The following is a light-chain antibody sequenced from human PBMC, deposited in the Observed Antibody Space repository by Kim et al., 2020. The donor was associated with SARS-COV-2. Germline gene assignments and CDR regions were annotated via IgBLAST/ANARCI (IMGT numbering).Light chain of an antibody. J-gene: IGKJ2*01. CDR3: QQSHDFPYT. V-gene: IGKV1-39*01. Sequence: DIQLTQSPSSLSASVGDRVTITCRASQYVSSSLNWYRQKPGKAPRLLIYDASSLQTGVPPRLSGSGSGTYFTLTISSLQPDDFATYFCQQSHDFPYTFGRGTKLEI. CDR1: QYVSSS. CDR2: DAS.